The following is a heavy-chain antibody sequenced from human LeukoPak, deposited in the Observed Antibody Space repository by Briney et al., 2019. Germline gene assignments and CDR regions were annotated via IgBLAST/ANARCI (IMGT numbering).Heavy chain of an antibody. CDR3: ASGKQWIDY. CDR1: GDSVSSNSAG. J-gene: IGHJ4*02. V-gene: IGHV6-1*01. Sequence: PSQTLSLTCVISGDSVSSNSAGWNWIRQSPSSGLEWLGRTYYRSKWYNEYAVSVKSRIAINPDASKNQFTLQLNSVIPEDTAAYYCASGKQWIDYWGQGTLVTVSS. CDR2: TYYRSKWYN. D-gene: IGHD6-19*01.